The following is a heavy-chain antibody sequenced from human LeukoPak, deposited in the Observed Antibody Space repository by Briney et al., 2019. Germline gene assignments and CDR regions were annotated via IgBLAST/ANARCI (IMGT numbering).Heavy chain of an antibody. V-gene: IGHV3-23*01. Sequence: GGSLRLSCAASGFTFSSYAMSWVRQAPGKGLEWVSGISGSDNSAYYADSVKGRFTISRDNSKNTLYLQMNSLRAEDTAVYYCAKVNFRVLTPISRFDYWGQGTLVTVSS. CDR2: ISGSDNSA. CDR1: GFTFSSYA. J-gene: IGHJ4*02. CDR3: AKVNFRVLTPISRFDY. D-gene: IGHD2-21*02.